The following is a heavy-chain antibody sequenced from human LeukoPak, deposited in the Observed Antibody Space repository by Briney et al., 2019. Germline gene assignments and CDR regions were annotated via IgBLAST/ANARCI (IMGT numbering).Heavy chain of an antibody. D-gene: IGHD5-12*01. CDR1: GGSISNSY. J-gene: IGHJ4*02. Sequence: SETLSLTCSVSGGSISNSYWNWIRQSPEKGLEWLGYISHIGSTNYNPFLKSRVIISIDTSKNQFSLRLYSVNAEDTAVYYCARGRNGWLHLDYWGQGSLVTVSS. CDR3: ARGRNGWLHLDY. V-gene: IGHV4-59*01. CDR2: ISHIGST.